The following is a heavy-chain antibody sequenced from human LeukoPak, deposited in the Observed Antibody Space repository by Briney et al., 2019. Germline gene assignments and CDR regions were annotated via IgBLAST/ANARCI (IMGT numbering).Heavy chain of an antibody. V-gene: IGHV4-31*11. D-gene: IGHD3-22*01. J-gene: IGHJ4*02. CDR1: GGSISSGGYY. CDR2: IYYSGST. CDR3: ARGRGGLGGYYDSSGYLDY. Sequence: SQTLSLTCAVSGGSISSGGYYWSWIRQHPGKGLEWIGYIYYSGSTYYNPSLKSRVTISVDTSKNQFSLKLSSVTAADTAVYYCARGRGGLGGYYDSSGYLDYWGQGTLVTVSS.